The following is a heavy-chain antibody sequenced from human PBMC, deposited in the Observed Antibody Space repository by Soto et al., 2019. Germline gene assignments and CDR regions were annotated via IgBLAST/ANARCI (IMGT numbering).Heavy chain of an antibody. CDR3: ARENGGNSGYYYGMDV. D-gene: IGHD2-21*02. V-gene: IGHV1-69*13. CDR2: IIPIFGTA. CDR1: GGTFSSYA. J-gene: IGHJ6*02. Sequence: SVKVSCKASGGTFSSYAISWVRQAPGQGLEWMGGIIPIFGTANYAQKFQGRVTITADESTSTAYMELSSLRSEDTAVHYCARENGGNSGYYYGMDVWGQGTTVTVSS.